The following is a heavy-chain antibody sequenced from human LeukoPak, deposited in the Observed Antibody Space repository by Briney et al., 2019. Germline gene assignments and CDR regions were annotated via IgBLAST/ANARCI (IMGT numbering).Heavy chain of an antibody. Sequence: GGSLRLSCAASGFTFNSYAMSWVRQAPWESRQWVSGISDSGGNTYYADSVRGRFTISRDNSKNTLYLQMNSLRAEDTAVYYCARHRSSWLIDYWGQGTLVTVSS. D-gene: IGHD6-6*01. CDR2: ISDSGGNT. CDR3: ARHRSSWLIDY. J-gene: IGHJ4*02. V-gene: IGHV3-23*01. CDR1: GFTFNSYA.